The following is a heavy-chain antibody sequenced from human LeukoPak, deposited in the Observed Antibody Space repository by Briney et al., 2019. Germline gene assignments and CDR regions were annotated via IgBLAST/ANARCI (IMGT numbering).Heavy chain of an antibody. CDR1: GGSISSSSDY. CDR2: IYYSGRT. Sequence: TSETLSLTCTVSGGSISSSSDYWGWIRQPPGKGLEWIGSIYYSGRTYNNPSLKSRVTISVDTSKNQFSLKLSSVTAADTAVYYCARHRWDGTFNFDYWGQGTLVPVSS. CDR3: ARHRWDGTFNFDY. J-gene: IGHJ4*02. D-gene: IGHD1-1*01. V-gene: IGHV4-39*01.